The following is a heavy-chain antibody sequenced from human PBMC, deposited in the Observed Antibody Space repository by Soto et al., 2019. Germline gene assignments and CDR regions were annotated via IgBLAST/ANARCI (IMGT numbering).Heavy chain of an antibody. J-gene: IGHJ6*02. D-gene: IGHD2-8*01. Sequence: GGSLRLSCAASGFTFNSFYMHWVRQVPGKGPVWVARISGDGRTTEYADFVKGRFTIFRDNANSTVFLHMNSLRAEDTAVYYCITGDQQYCTNGVCYYCYYGMDVWGEGTTVTVSS. CDR3: ITGDQQYCTNGVCYYCYYGMDV. V-gene: IGHV3-74*01. CDR2: ISGDGRTT. CDR1: GFTFNSFY.